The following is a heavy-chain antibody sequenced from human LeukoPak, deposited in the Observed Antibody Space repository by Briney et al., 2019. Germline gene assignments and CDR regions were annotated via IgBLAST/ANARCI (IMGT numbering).Heavy chain of an antibody. CDR3: ARDPYSSSWSYGMDV. CDR2: IKQDGSET. CDR1: GFTLRNYC. V-gene: IGHV3-7*03. D-gene: IGHD6-13*01. J-gene: IGHJ6*02. Sequence: GGSLRLSCAASGFTLRNYCMSWVRQAPEKGLVWVANIKQDGSETVYVDSVKGRFTISRDNAQTSLYLQMSSLRAEDTAVYYCARDPYSSSWSYGMDVWGQGTTVTVSS.